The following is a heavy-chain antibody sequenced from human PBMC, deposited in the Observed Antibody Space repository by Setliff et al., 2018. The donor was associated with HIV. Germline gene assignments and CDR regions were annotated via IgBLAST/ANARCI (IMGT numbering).Heavy chain of an antibody. CDR3: AAEGNIFDI. D-gene: IGHD3-10*01. CDR1: GFTFSSYA. Sequence: GGSLRLSCAASGFTFSSYAMSWVRQAPGKGLEWVSAISGGGSHAYYAEKFQGRVTIIADTSIDTAYMELRSLRSEDTAVYYCAAEGNIFDIWGRGTMVTVSS. J-gene: IGHJ3*02. V-gene: IGHV3-23*01. CDR2: ISGGGSHA.